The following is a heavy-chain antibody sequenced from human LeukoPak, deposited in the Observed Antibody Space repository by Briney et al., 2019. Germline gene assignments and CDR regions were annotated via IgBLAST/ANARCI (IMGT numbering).Heavy chain of an antibody. D-gene: IGHD6-19*01. J-gene: IGHJ4*02. CDR1: GYTFTGYY. CDR3: ARALDLYSSGWYFGY. V-gene: IGHV1-2*06. CDR2: INPNSGGT. Sequence: ASVKVSCKASGYTFTGYYMHWVRQAPGQGLEWMGRINPNSGGTNYAQKFQGRVTMTRDTSISTAYMELSRLRSDDTAVYYCARALDLYSSGWYFGYWGQGTLVTVSS.